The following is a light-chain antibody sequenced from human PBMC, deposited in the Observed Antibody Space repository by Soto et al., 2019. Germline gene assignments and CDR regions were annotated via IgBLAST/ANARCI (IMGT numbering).Light chain of an antibody. CDR2: GAS. CDR3: QQYGGSPIT. V-gene: IGKV3-20*01. CDR1: QSVSSS. J-gene: IGKJ5*01. Sequence: EVVLTQSPGTLSFSPGERAALSCRASQSVSSSLAWYQHKTGQAPRLLISGASSRATGIPDRFSGSGSETDFTLTISRLEPEDFALYYCQQYGGSPITFGQGTRLEIK.